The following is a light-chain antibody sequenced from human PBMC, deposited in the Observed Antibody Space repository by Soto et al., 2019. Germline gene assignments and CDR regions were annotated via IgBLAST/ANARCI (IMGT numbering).Light chain of an antibody. J-gene: IGKJ1*01. V-gene: IGKV3-20*01. CDR3: EKCGSSRCT. Sequence: EIVLTQSPGTLSLSPGERATLSCRASQTVSSSYLAWHKQKPGQAPRLPISGASSRATGIPDRFTGSGSGTSFPRTCGRLEPEGFAVYDCEKCGSSRCTCGQGTKVEIK. CDR2: GAS. CDR1: QTVSSSY.